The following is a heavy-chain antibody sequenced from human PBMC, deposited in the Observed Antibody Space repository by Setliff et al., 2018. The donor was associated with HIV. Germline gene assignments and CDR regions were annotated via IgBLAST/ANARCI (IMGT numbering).Heavy chain of an antibody. CDR2: ISAYNRNV. Sequence: ASVKVSCKASGYTFTSYGVSWVRQPPGQGLEWMGWISAYNRNVNYSQKVQGRVTMTTDTSTSTAYMELKNLKSDDTAVYYCARVLDPGIAVATHAFDIWGQGTMVTVSS. V-gene: IGHV1-18*01. CDR1: GYTFTSYG. CDR3: ARVLDPGIAVATHAFDI. D-gene: IGHD6-19*01. J-gene: IGHJ3*02.